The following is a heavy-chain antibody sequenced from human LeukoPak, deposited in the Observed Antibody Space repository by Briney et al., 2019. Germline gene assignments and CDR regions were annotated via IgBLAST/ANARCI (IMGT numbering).Heavy chain of an antibody. J-gene: IGHJ5*02. V-gene: IGHV3-33*06. CDR3: AKDAKDIVVVPAAMPGGWFDP. CDR2: IWSVGSIT. CDR1: GFTYSSYA. D-gene: IGHD2-2*01. Sequence: GRSVRLSCTACGFTYSSYAMHWVRQAAGKGREWVGVIWSVGSITYSADSVKDRFIISRDNSKKTLYLQMNNVRAEDTAVYYCAKDAKDIVVVPAAMPGGWFDPWGQGTLVTVSS.